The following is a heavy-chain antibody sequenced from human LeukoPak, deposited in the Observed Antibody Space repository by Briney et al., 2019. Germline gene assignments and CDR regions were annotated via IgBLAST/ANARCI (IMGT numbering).Heavy chain of an antibody. CDR3: ASAKGGGSPDYYYYMDV. CDR1: GGSISSYY. J-gene: IGHJ6*03. Sequence: SETLSLTCTVSGGSISSYYWSWIRQPAGKGLEWIGRIYTSGSTNYNPSLKSRVTMSVDTSKNQFSLKLSSVTAADTAVYYCASAKGGGSPDYYYYMDVWGKGTTVTVSS. D-gene: IGHD2-15*01. V-gene: IGHV4-4*07. CDR2: IYTSGST.